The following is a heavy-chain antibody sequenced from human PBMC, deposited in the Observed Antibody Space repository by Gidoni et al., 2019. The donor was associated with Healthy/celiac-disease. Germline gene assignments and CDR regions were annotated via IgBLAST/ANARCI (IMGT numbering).Heavy chain of an antibody. J-gene: IGHJ4*02. CDR1: GFTFSSYG. CDR2: IWYDGSNK. CDR3: ARDPVYSSGWYWEYFDY. V-gene: IGHV3-33*01. D-gene: IGHD6-19*01. Sequence: QVQLVESGGGVVQPGRSLRLSCAASGFTFSSYGMHWVRQAPGKGLEWVAVIWYDGSNKYYADSVKGRFTISRDNSKNTLYLQMNSLRAEDTAVYYCARDPVYSSGWYWEYFDYWGQGTLVTVSS.